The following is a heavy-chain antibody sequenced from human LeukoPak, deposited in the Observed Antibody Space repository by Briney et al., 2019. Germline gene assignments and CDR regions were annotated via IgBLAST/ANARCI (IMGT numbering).Heavy chain of an antibody. CDR2: INSDGSST. CDR3: ARGRYGSVWYGALDY. V-gene: IGHV3-74*01. D-gene: IGHD6-19*01. CDR1: VFTFSSYW. J-gene: IGHJ4*02. Sequence: GGSLRLSCAASVFTFSSYWMHWVRQAPWKGLVWVSRINSDGSSTSYADSVKGRFTISRDNAQNTLYLQLNSLRAEDTAVYYCARGRYGSVWYGALDYWGQGILVTVSS.